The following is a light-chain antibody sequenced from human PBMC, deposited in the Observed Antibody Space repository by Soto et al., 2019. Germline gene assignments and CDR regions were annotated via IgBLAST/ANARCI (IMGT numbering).Light chain of an antibody. Sequence: EIVLTQSRGTLSLSPGERASLSCRASQSVSSTYLAWYQQKPGQAPRLLIYGASSRATGIPDRFSGSASGTDFTLTINRLEPEDFAIYYCQQYGDSRTFGQGTKLEIK. CDR3: QQYGDSRT. J-gene: IGKJ2*01. CDR2: GAS. CDR1: QSVSSTY. V-gene: IGKV3-20*01.